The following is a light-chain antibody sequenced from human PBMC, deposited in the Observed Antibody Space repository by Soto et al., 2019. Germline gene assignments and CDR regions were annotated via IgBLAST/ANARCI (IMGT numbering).Light chain of an antibody. CDR3: QQYNNWPPLT. CDR2: GAS. V-gene: IGKV3-15*01. CDR1: QSVSSN. Sequence: EIVMTQSPATLSVSPGERATLSCRASQSVSSNLAWYQQKPGQAPRLLIYGASTRATGIPARFSGSGSVTEFTLTISSLQSEDFAVYYWQQYNNWPPLTFGGGTKVEIK. J-gene: IGKJ4*01.